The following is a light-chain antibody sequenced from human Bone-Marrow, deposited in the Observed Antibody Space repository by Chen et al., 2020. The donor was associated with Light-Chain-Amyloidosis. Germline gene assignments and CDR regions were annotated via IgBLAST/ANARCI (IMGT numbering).Light chain of an antibody. CDR1: QTISSNY. J-gene: IGKJ4*01. CDR2: GSS. Sequence: EIVLTQSPGTLSLSPGEGANLSCRASQTISSNYLTWYQQKFGQAPRLLIYGSSSRATGIPDRFTGGGSGTDFTLTINRLEPEDFAMYYCQHYGTSPLTFGGGTKVEIK. CDR3: QHYGTSPLT. V-gene: IGKV3-20*01.